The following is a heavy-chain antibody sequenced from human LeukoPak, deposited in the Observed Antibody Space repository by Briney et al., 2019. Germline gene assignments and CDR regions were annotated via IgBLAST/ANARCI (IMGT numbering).Heavy chain of an antibody. CDR2: FSYSGST. Sequence: SETLSLTCTVSRGSISNYYWGWIRQPPGKGLEWIGFFSYSGSTNYNPSLKSRVTISVDTSKNQFSLKLSSVTAADTAVYYCASRNDYDFDYWGQGTLVTVSS. D-gene: IGHD4-17*01. CDR3: ASRNDYDFDY. J-gene: IGHJ4*02. CDR1: RGSISNYY. V-gene: IGHV4-59*12.